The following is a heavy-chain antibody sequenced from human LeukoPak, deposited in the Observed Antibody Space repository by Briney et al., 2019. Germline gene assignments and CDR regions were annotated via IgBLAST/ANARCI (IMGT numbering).Heavy chain of an antibody. CDR3: ASSVAGDFDY. Sequence: SETLSLTCTVSGGSISSGDYYWSWIRRPPGKGLEWIGYIYYSGSTYYNPSLKSRVTISVDTSKNQFSLKLSSVTAADTAVYYCASSVAGDFDYWGQGTLVTVSS. V-gene: IGHV4-30-4*01. CDR1: GGSISSGDYY. J-gene: IGHJ4*02. D-gene: IGHD6-19*01. CDR2: IYYSGST.